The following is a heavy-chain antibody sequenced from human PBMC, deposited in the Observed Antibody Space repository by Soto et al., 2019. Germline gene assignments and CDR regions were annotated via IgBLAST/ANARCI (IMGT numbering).Heavy chain of an antibody. CDR3: ARRVGGATYAFDY. CDR2: IYPGDSGT. V-gene: IGHV5-51*01. J-gene: IGHJ4*02. CDR1: GYSVTSYW. Sequence: XESLKISCKGSGYSVTSYWIGWVRQMPGKGLEWMGIIYPGDSGTRYSPSFQGQVTISADKSISTAYLQWSSLKASDTAMYYCARRVGGATYAFDYWGQGTLVTVSS. D-gene: IGHD1-26*01.